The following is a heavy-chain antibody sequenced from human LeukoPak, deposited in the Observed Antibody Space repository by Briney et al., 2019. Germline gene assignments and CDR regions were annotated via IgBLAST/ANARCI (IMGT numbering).Heavy chain of an antibody. D-gene: IGHD3-10*01. J-gene: IGHJ6*03. Sequence: SETLSLTCSFSGYSISSGYYWGWIRQPPGQGLEWIGNIYHSGSTYYNPSLKSRVTISVDTSKNQFSLKLSSVTAADTAVYYCAREVTYYYGSGSYRSLYYYYYYMDVWGKGTTVTISS. V-gene: IGHV4-38-2*02. CDR3: AREVTYYYGSGSYRSLYYYYYYMDV. CDR1: GYSISSGYY. CDR2: IYHSGST.